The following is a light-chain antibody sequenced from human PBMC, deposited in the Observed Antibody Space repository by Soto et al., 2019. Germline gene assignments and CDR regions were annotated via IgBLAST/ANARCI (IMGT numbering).Light chain of an antibody. Sequence: EIVLTQSPATLSLSPGERATLSCRASQSVSKYLAWYQQKPGQAPRLLIYGASNRATGIPARFSGSGSGTDSTLTISSLEPEDCAVYYCHQRTNWPLTFGGGTKVEIK. CDR2: GAS. J-gene: IGKJ4*01. CDR3: HQRTNWPLT. CDR1: QSVSKY. V-gene: IGKV3-11*01.